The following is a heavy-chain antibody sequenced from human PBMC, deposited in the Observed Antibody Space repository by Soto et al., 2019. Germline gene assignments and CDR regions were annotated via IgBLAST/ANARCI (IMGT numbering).Heavy chain of an antibody. D-gene: IGHD3-9*01. CDR3: ARQGITIDY. Sequence: QVQLQESGPGLVKPSETLSLTCTVSGGSISSYYWSWIRQPPGKGLEWIGYIYYSGSTNYNPSLKSRVTISVDTSKNQFSLKLSSVTAADTAVYYCARQGITIDYWGQGTLVTVSS. CDR2: IYYSGST. CDR1: GGSISSYY. J-gene: IGHJ4*02. V-gene: IGHV4-59*08.